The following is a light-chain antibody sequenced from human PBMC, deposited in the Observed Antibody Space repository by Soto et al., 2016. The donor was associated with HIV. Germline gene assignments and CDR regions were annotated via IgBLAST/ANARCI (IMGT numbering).Light chain of an antibody. CDR1: QGIRNE. Sequence: AIQMTQSPSSLSASVGDRVTITCRASQGIRNELGWYQQKPGKAPKLLIYAASSLGSGVPLRFSGSRSGTDFTLTISSLQPEDFATYFCQQYKTYPLTFGGGTKVQIK. V-gene: IGKV1-6*01. CDR3: QQYKTYPLT. J-gene: IGKJ4*01. CDR2: AAS.